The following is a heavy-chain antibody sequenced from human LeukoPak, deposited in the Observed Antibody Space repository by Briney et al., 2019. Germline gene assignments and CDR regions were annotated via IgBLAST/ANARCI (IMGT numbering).Heavy chain of an antibody. V-gene: IGHV1-69*13. CDR1: GGTFSNYA. CDR2: FIPVFGPA. D-gene: IGHD3-22*01. J-gene: IGHJ4*02. Sequence: SVKVSCKASGGTFSNYAVSWVRQAPGQGLEWMGGFIPVFGPANYAQKFQGRVTITADESTSTAYMDLSSLRSEDTAVYYCAITRSGYYFPFDYWGQGTLVTVSS. CDR3: AITRSGYYFPFDY.